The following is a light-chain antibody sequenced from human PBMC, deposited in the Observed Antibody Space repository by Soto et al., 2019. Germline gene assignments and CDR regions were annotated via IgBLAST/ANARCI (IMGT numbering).Light chain of an antibody. V-gene: IGKV1-16*02. CDR3: QQYKRYPIT. CDR1: QDISKF. Sequence: DIQMTQSPSSLSASVGDTVTITCRASQDISKFLVWFQQKPGKAPKSLISAASRLQSGVPSKFSGSGSETDFTLTINNLQPEDFATYYCQQYKRYPITFGQGTRLEIK. CDR2: AAS. J-gene: IGKJ5*01.